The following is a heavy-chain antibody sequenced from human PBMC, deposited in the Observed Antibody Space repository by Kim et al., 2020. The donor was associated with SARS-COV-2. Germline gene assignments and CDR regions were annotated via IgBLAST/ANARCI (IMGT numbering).Heavy chain of an antibody. CDR3: ARVWGYSSSPIGY. V-gene: IGHV3-33*01. J-gene: IGHJ4*02. CDR1: GFTFSSYG. Sequence: GGSLRLSCAASGFTFSSYGMHWVRQAPGKGLEWVAVIWYDGSNKYYADSVKGRFTISRDNSKNTLYLQMNSLRAEDTAVYYCARVWGYSSSPIGYWGQGTLVTVSS. D-gene: IGHD6-6*01. CDR2: IWYDGSNK.